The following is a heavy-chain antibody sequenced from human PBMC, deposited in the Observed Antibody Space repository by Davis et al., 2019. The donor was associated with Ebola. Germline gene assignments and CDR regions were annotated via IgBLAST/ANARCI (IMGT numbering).Heavy chain of an antibody. Sequence: ASVKVSCTASGYTFTGYYMHWVRQAPGQGLEWMGWINPNSGGTNYAQKLQGRVTMTTDTSTSTAYMELRSLRSDDTAVYYCARGGCSGGSCYPADYWGQGTLVTVSS. J-gene: IGHJ4*02. CDR2: INPNSGGT. V-gene: IGHV1-2*02. CDR1: GYTFTGYY. CDR3: ARGGCSGGSCYPADY. D-gene: IGHD2-15*01.